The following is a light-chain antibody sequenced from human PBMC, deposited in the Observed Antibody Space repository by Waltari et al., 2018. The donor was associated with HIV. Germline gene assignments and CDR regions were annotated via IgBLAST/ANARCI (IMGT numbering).Light chain of an antibody. CDR3: QVWDTISDHWV. J-gene: IGLJ3*02. CDR1: KLGTKS. CDR2: DDI. V-gene: IGLV3-21*02. Sequence: YVLTQEPSESVAPGPTATFRPGGEKLGTKSVHWYQQKPGQAPLLVISDDINRPSGIPDRFSGHNSGNTATLTISRVETGDEAVYYCQVWDTISDHWVFGGGTRLTVL.